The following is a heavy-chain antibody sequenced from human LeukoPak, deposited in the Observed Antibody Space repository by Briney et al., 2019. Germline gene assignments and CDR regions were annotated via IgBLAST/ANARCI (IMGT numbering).Heavy chain of an antibody. CDR1: GGSISSGDYY. D-gene: IGHD3-10*01. CDR2: IYYSGST. V-gene: IGHV4-30-4*01. J-gene: IGHJ3*02. Sequence: PSETLSLTCTVSGGSISSGDYYWSWIRQPPGKGLEWIGYIYYSGSTYYNPSLKSRVTISVDTSKNQFSLKLSSVTAADTAVYYCARDIAGADAFDIWGQGTMVTVSS. CDR3: ARDIAGADAFDI.